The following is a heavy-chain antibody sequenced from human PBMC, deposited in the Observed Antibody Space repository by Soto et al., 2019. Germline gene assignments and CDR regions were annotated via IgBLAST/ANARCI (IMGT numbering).Heavy chain of an antibody. Sequence: VGSLRLSCAASGFTFSSYWMHWVRQAPGKGLVWVSRINSDGSSTSYADSVKGRFTISRDNAKNTLYLQMNSLRAEDTAVYYCARGRDGYKTPMDVWGQGTTVTVSS. CDR3: ARGRDGYKTPMDV. CDR2: INSDGSST. CDR1: GFTFSSYW. J-gene: IGHJ6*02. D-gene: IGHD5-12*01. V-gene: IGHV3-74*01.